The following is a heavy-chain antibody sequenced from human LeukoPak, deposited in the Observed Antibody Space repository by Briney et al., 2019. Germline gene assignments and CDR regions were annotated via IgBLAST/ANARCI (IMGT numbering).Heavy chain of an antibody. J-gene: IGHJ4*02. Sequence: GGSLRLSCAASGFTFSSYSMNWVRQAPGKGLEWVSSISSSSSYIYYADSVKGRFTISRDNAKNSLYLQMNSLRAEDTAVYYCARYYYDGSGYYYPFDYWGQGTLVTVSS. CDR1: GFTFSSYS. D-gene: IGHD3-22*01. V-gene: IGHV3-21*01. CDR2: ISSSSSYI. CDR3: ARYYYDGSGYYYPFDY.